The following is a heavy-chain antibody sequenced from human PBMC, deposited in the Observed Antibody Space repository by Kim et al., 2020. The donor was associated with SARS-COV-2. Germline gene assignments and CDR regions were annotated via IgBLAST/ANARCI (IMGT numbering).Heavy chain of an antibody. D-gene: IGHD6-13*01. V-gene: IGHV1-3*01. CDR1: GYTFTSYA. Sequence: ASVKVSCKASGYTFTSYAMHWVRQAPGQRLEWMGWINAGNGNTKYSQKFQGRVTITRDTSASTAYMELSSLRSEDTAVYYCARDWELRRLGSYSSSWHKGYWGQGTLVTVSS. CDR3: ARDWELRRLGSYSSSWHKGY. CDR2: INAGNGNT. J-gene: IGHJ4*02.